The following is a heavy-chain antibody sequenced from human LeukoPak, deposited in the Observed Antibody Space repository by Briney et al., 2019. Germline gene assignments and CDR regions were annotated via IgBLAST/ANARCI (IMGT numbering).Heavy chain of an antibody. CDR3: ARHSPQQLNAFDI. J-gene: IGHJ3*02. V-gene: IGHV4-59*08. CDR1: GGSITDYY. Sequence: SETLSLTCTVSGGSITDYYWSWIRHSSGKGLEWIGYMYYSGSAYYSPSLKTRVTISVHTSKNQFSLKLSSVTAADTAVYYCARHSPQQLNAFDIWGQGTLVLVSS. CDR2: MYYSGSA. D-gene: IGHD6-13*01.